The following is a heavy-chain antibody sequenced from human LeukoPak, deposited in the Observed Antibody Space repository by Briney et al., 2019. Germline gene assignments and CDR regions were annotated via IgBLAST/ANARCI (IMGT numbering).Heavy chain of an antibody. CDR2: IYYSGST. J-gene: IGHJ5*02. Sequence: SETLSLTCTVSGGSISSSGYYWGWIRQPPGKGLEWIASIYYSGSTYYNPSLKSRLTISLDTSKNQPSLKLSSLTAADTAVYYCARHEYSGSYYGLSWFDPWGQGTLVTVSS. D-gene: IGHD1-26*01. CDR3: ARHEYSGSYYGLSWFDP. V-gene: IGHV4-39*01. CDR1: GGSISSSGYY.